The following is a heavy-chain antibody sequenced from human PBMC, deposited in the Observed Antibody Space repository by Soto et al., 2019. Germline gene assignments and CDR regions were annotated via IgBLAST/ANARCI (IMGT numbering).Heavy chain of an antibody. V-gene: IGHV4-31*03. CDR2: IYYSGST. CDR1: GGSISSGGYY. CDR3: ARRITMVRGVIINYFAY. Sequence: PSETLSLTCTVSGGSISSGGYYWSWIRQHPGKGLEWIGYIYYSGSTYYNPSLKSRVTISVDTSKNQFSLKLSSVTAADTAVYYCARRITMVRGVIINYFAYWGQGTLVTVSS. D-gene: IGHD3-10*01. J-gene: IGHJ4*02.